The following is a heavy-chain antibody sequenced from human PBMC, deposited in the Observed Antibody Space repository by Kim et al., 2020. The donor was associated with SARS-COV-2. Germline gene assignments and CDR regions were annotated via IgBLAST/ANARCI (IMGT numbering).Heavy chain of an antibody. CDR3: ARALARYSSSWYKDY. J-gene: IGHJ4*02. CDR2: ISYSGSTNYNP. CDR1: GGSISSYS. D-gene: IGHD6-13*01. V-gene: IGHV4-59*01. Sequence: SETLSLTCTVSGGSISSYSWNWIRQPPGKGLEWIGYISYSGSTNYNPNYNPSLKSRVTISEDTSKNQFSLKLSSVTAADTAVYYCARALARYSSSWYKDYWGQGTLVPVSS.